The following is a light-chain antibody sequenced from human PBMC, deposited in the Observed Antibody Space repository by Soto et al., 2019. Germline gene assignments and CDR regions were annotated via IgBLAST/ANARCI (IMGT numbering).Light chain of an antibody. CDR3: QQFSSYPLT. CDR1: QFVSSRS. V-gene: IGKV3-20*01. CDR2: GAS. Sequence: PGESATLLCRASQFVSSRSLAWYQQKLGQAPRLLIYGASNRATGIPDRFSGSGSGTDFTLTISRLEPEDFAVYYCQQFSSYPLTFGGGTKVDIK. J-gene: IGKJ4*01.